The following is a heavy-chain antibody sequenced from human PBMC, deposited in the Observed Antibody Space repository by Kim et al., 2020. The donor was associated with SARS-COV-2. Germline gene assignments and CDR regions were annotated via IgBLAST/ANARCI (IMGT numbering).Heavy chain of an antibody. CDR2: INHSGNT. CDR3: ARRGAGGDRKYFRV. Sequence: SETLSLTCVVHGGSLSGYYWNWIRQTPGKGLEWIGEINHSGNTDYNPYLQSRVTISEDTSKNQFSLKLASVTVADTAIYYCARRGAGGDRKYFRVWGQGT. V-gene: IGHV4-34*01. D-gene: IGHD3-10*01. CDR1: GGSLSGYY. J-gene: IGHJ1*01.